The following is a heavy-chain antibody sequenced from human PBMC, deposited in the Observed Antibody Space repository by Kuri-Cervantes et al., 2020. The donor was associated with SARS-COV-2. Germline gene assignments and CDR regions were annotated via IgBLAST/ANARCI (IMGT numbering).Heavy chain of an antibody. CDR3: AGAMWPYHYDSSGLIFDY. CDR1: GFTFSSYV. CDR2: IWYDGSTK. V-gene: IGHV3-33*01. D-gene: IGHD3-22*01. J-gene: IGHJ4*02. Sequence: GESLKISCAASGFTFSSYVMHWVHQAPGKGLAGVAVIWYDGSTKYYADSVKGRFNISRDNSKNTLYLQMNSLRAEDTAVYYCAGAMWPYHYDSSGLIFDYWGQGTLVTVSS.